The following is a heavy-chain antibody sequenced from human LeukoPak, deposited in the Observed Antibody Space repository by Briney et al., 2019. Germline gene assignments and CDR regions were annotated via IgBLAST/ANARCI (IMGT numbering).Heavy chain of an antibody. V-gene: IGHV1-18*01. CDR1: GYTFTSYG. D-gene: IGHD2-8*01. Sequence: ASVKVSCKASGYTFTSYGISWVRQAPGQGLEWMGWISAYHGNTNYAQKLQGRVTMTTDTSTSTAYMELRSLRSDDTAVYYCARGSPHPQGVPSAFDIWGQGTMVTVSS. CDR2: ISAYHGNT. CDR3: ARGSPHPQGVPSAFDI. J-gene: IGHJ3*02.